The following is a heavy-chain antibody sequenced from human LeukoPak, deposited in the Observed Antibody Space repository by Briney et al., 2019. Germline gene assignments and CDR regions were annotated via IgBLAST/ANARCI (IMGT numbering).Heavy chain of an antibody. V-gene: IGHV4-59*01. Sequence: KPSETLSLTCTVSGGSISSYYWSWIRQPPGKGLEWIGHISDTGSTKYNPSLESRVTISLDTSKNQFSLKLSSVTAADTAVDYCARDYCSGGSCSSFAPDYWGQGTLVTVSS. D-gene: IGHD2-15*01. J-gene: IGHJ4*02. CDR3: ARDYCSGGSCSSFAPDY. CDR1: GGSISSYY. CDR2: ISDTGST.